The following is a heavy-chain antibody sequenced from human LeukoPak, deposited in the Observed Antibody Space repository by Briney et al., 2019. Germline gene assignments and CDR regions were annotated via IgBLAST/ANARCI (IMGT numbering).Heavy chain of an antibody. CDR1: GYTFTSYG. CDR2: MNPNSGNA. Sequence: GASVKVSCKASGYTFTSYGINWVRQATGQGPEWMGWMNPNSGNAGYAQKFQGRVTMTRNTSISTAYMELSSLRSEDTAVYYCARSIAARVDYWGQGTLVTVSS. D-gene: IGHD6-6*01. CDR3: ARSIAARVDY. V-gene: IGHV1-8*02. J-gene: IGHJ4*02.